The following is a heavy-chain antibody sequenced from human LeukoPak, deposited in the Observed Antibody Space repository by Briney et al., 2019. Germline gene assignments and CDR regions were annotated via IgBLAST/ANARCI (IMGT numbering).Heavy chain of an antibody. CDR3: AREKLLEFDY. Sequence: SETLSLTCTVSGGSISSYYWSWIRQPPGKELEWIGYIYYSGSTNYNPSLKSRVTISVDTSKNQFSLKLSSVTAEDTAVYYCAREKLLEFDYWGQGTLVTVSS. J-gene: IGHJ4*02. CDR1: GGSISSYY. V-gene: IGHV4-59*01. CDR2: IYYSGST. D-gene: IGHD1-26*01.